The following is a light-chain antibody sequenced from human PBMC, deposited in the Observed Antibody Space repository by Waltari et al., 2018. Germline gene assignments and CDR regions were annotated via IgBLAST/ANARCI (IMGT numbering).Light chain of an antibody. CDR1: QSVLYSSNNKNY. V-gene: IGKV4-1*01. Sequence: PDSLAVSLGERATINCKSSQSVLYSSNNKNYLAWYQQKPGQPPKLLIYWASTRESGVPDRFSGSGSGTDFTLTISSLQAEDVAVYYCQQYYTTPFTFGPGTKVDIK. CDR2: WAS. J-gene: IGKJ3*01. CDR3: QQYYTTPFT.